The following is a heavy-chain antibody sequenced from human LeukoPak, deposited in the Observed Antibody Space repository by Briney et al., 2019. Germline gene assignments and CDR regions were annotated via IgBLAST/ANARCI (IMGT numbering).Heavy chain of an antibody. J-gene: IGHJ4*02. CDR2: ISSSSSYI. Sequence: GGSLRLSCAASGFTFSSYSMNWVRQAPGKGLEWVSSISSSSSYIYYADSVKGRFTISRDNAKNSLYLQMNSLRAEDTAAYYCARDTTVTRLFDYWGQGTLVTVSS. V-gene: IGHV3-21*01. D-gene: IGHD4-17*01. CDR1: GFTFSSYS. CDR3: ARDTTVTRLFDY.